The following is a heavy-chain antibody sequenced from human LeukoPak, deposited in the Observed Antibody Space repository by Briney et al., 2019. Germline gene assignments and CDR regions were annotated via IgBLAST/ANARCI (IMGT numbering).Heavy chain of an antibody. V-gene: IGHV4-34*01. Sequence: SETLSLTCAVYGGSFSGYYWGWIRQPPGKGLEWIGSIYYSGSTYYNPSLKSRVTISVDTSKNQFSLKLSSVTAADTAVYYCARRYSGYDYDWFDPWGQGTLVTVSS. J-gene: IGHJ5*02. CDR1: GGSFSGYY. CDR2: IYYSGST. CDR3: ARRYSGYDYDWFDP. D-gene: IGHD5-12*01.